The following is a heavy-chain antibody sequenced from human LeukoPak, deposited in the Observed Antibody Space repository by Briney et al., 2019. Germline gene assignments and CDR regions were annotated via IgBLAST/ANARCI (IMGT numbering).Heavy chain of an antibody. J-gene: IGHJ1*01. V-gene: IGHV3-30*18. CDR2: ISYDGSNK. CDR1: GFTFSSYG. CDR3: AKDGVSRLRYFDWLLPGGYFQH. D-gene: IGHD3-9*01. Sequence: GRSLRLSCAASGFTFSSYGMHWVRQAPGKGLEWVAVISYDGSNKYYADSVKGRFTISRDNSKNTLYLQMNSLGAEDTAVYYCAKDGVSRLRYFDWLLPGGYFQHWGQGTLVTVSS.